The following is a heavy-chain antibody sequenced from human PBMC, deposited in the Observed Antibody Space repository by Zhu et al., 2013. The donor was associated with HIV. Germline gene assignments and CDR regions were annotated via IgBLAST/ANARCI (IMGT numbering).Heavy chain of an antibody. CDR2: FIPILDKP. Sequence: QVQLLQSGAEVKEPGSSVKVSCKASGGTFTTYIISWVRQAPGQGLEWMGRFIPILDKPDYSQKFQGRVTMTADKSKSTAFMELSSLRSEDTAVYYCASERSSGWGSHGVDVWGQGTTVTVSS. CDR3: ASERSSGWGSHGVDV. J-gene: IGHJ6*02. V-gene: IGHV1-69*08. D-gene: IGHD6-19*01. CDR1: GGTFTTYI.